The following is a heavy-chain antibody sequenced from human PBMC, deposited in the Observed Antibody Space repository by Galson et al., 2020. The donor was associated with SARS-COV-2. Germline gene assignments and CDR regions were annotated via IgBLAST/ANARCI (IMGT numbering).Heavy chain of an antibody. V-gene: IGHV3-33*01. CDR3: ARDRDIEDYDDSSGSPDYGMDV. D-gene: IGHD3-22*01. Sequence: GEPLKISCAASGFPFSSYGMHWVRQAPGKGLEWVAVIWYDGSNKYYADSVKGRFTISRDNSKNTLYLQMNSLRAEDTAVYYCARDRDIEDYDDSSGSPDYGMDVWGQGTTVTVSS. CDR1: GFPFSSYG. CDR2: IWYDGSNK. J-gene: IGHJ6*02.